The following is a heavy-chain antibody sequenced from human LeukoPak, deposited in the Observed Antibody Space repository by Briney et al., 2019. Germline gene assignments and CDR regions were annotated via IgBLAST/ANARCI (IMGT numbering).Heavy chain of an antibody. Sequence: SETLSLTCTVSGYSISSGYYWGWSRQPPGKGVEWIGSIYHSGSTNYNPSLKSRVTISVDTSKNQFSLKLSSVTAADTAVYYCARGPHCSSTSCYEGNYYMDVWGRGTTVTVSS. V-gene: IGHV4-38-2*02. J-gene: IGHJ6*03. D-gene: IGHD2-2*01. CDR2: IYHSGST. CDR3: ARGPHCSSTSCYEGNYYMDV. CDR1: GYSISSGYY.